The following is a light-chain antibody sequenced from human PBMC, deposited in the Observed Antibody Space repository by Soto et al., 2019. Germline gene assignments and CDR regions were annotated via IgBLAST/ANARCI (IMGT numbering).Light chain of an antibody. CDR2: EVT. CDR1: SSDIGGYKF. V-gene: IGLV2-8*01. Sequence: QSALTQPPSASGSPGQSVTMSCTGTSSDIGGYKFVVWYQQHPGKAPKLMIYEVTKRPSGVPDRFSGSKSGNTASLTVSGLQAEDEADYYCSSYAGSNNWVFGGGTKVTVL. CDR3: SSYAGSNNWV. J-gene: IGLJ3*02.